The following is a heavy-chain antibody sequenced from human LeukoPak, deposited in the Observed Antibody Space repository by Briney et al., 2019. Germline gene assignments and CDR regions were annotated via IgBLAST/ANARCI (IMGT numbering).Heavy chain of an antibody. J-gene: IGHJ3*02. V-gene: IGHV3-21*04. CDR1: GFTFSSYS. D-gene: IGHD3-9*01. Sequence: GGSLRLSCAASGFTFSSYSVNWVRQAPGKGLEWVSSISSSSTYIYYADSVKGRFTISRDNAKNSLYLQMNSLRAEDTAVYYCAKDKSHYDILTGYYSGAFDIWGQGTMVTVSS. CDR3: AKDKSHYDILTGYYSGAFDI. CDR2: ISSSSTYI.